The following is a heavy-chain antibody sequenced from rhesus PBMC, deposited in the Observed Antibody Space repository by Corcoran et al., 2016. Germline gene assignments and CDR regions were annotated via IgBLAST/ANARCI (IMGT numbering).Heavy chain of an antibody. CDR3: ARDWGDFPYGLDS. J-gene: IGHJ6*01. CDR2: IYWDDDK. CDR1: GFSLTPSGMG. Sequence: QVTLKESGPALVKPTQTLTLTCTFSGFSLTPSGMGVGWIRQPPGKALEWLALIYWDDDKRYSTSRKSRLTISKDTSKNQVVLTMTNMDPVDTATYYCARDWGDFPYGLDSWGQGVVVTVSS. D-gene: IGHD3-34*01. V-gene: IGHV2-174*01.